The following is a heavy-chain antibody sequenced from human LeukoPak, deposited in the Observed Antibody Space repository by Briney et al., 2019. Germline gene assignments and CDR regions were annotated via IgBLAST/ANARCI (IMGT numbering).Heavy chain of an antibody. CDR1: GFTFSSYS. Sequence: GGSLRLSCAASGFTFSSYSMNWVRQAPGKGLEWVSYISSSSSTIYYADSVKGRFTISRDNAKNSLYLQMNSLRAEDTAVYYCATYSSLNRREFQYWGQGTLLTVSS. V-gene: IGHV3-48*04. CDR2: ISSSSSTI. CDR3: ATYSSLNRREFQY. D-gene: IGHD3-22*01. J-gene: IGHJ1*01.